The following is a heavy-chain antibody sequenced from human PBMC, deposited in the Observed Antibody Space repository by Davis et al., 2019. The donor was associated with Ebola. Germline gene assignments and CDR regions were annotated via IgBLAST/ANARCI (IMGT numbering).Heavy chain of an antibody. J-gene: IGHJ4*02. CDR3: ARDRKGDGYAGFDY. Sequence: PSETLSLTCTFSGGSINNYYWSWIRQPPGRGLEWIAYSGSTSYSPSLKGRATMSVDTSKNQFSLKLTSVTAADTAFYYCARDRKGDGYAGFDYWGQGALVTVSS. D-gene: IGHD5-24*01. CDR1: GGSINNYY. CDR2: SGST. V-gene: IGHV4-59*01.